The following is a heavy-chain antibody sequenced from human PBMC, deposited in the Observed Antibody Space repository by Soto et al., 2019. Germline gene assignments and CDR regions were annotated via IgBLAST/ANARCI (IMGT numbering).Heavy chain of an antibody. V-gene: IGHV3-33*01. Sequence: QVQLVESGGGVVQPGRSLRLSCEASGFTFSSYGMHWVRQAPGKGLEWVAVIWYDGSNKYYADSVKGRFTISRDNSKNTLYLQMNSLRAEDTAVYYCARDGGAYCSSTSCYSRGANYYYGMDVWGQGTTVTVSS. CDR2: IWYDGSNK. D-gene: IGHD2-2*01. CDR3: ARDGGAYCSSTSCYSRGANYYYGMDV. CDR1: GFTFSSYG. J-gene: IGHJ6*02.